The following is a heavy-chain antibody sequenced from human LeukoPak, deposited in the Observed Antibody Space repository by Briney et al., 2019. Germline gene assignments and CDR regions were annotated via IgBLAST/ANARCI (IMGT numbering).Heavy chain of an antibody. CDR1: GITFNSYA. CDR3: ARVSFYGDYFLDY. V-gene: IGHV3-30*04. J-gene: IGHJ4*02. D-gene: IGHD4-17*01. Sequence: PGGSLRLSCAASGITFNSYAMYWVRQAPGRGLEWVTFISYDGSNQYHADSVKGRFTISRDNSKNTLYLQMNSLRTEDTAVYYCARVSFYGDYFLDYWGQGTLVTVSS. CDR2: ISYDGSNQ.